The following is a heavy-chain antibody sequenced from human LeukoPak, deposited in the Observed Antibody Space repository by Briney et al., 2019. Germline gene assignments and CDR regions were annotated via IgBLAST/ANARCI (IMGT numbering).Heavy chain of an antibody. CDR3: ASLVTTYYFDY. Sequence: GGSLRLSCAASGFTVSSNYMSWVRQAPGKGLEWVSVIYSGGSTYYADSVKGRFTISRDNSKNTLYLQMNSLRAEDTAVYYCASLVTTYYFDYRGQGTLVTVSS. CDR1: GFTVSSNY. J-gene: IGHJ4*02. V-gene: IGHV3-66*01. CDR2: IYSGGST. D-gene: IGHD1-14*01.